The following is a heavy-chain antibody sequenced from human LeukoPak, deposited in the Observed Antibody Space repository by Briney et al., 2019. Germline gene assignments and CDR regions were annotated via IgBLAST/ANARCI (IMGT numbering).Heavy chain of an antibody. J-gene: IGHJ3*01. V-gene: IGHV3-48*03. Sequence: TGGCLRLSCAPAGVTFSSYEMNWGRQAPGKGLEWIAYITSGGNTIHYADSVKGRFTISRDNANNSLCLQMNTLRAEDTAVYYCAKGEWDIVATNAFDVWGQGTMVTVSS. CDR3: AKGEWDIVATNAFDV. CDR1: GVTFSSYE. D-gene: IGHD5-12*01. CDR2: ITSGGNTI.